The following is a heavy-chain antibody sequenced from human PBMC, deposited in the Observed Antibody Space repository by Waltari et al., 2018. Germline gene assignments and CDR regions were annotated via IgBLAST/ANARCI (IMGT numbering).Heavy chain of an antibody. V-gene: IGHV4-31*03. Sequence: QVQLQESGPGLVKPSQTLSLTCTVSGGSISSGGYLWSWIRQHPGKGLEWIGYIYYSGSTYYNPSLKSRVTISVDTSKNQFSLKLSSVTAADTAVYYCVRVVPAAPTYYFDYWGQGTLVTVSS. D-gene: IGHD2-2*01. CDR3: VRVVPAAPTYYFDY. CDR2: IYYSGST. CDR1: GGSISSGGYL. J-gene: IGHJ4*02.